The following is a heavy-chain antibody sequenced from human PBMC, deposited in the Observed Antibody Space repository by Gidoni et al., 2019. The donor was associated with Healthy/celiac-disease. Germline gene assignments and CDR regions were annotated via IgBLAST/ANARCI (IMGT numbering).Heavy chain of an antibody. CDR2: IIHILGIA. CDR1: GGTFSSYA. V-gene: IGHV1-69*09. D-gene: IGHD4-17*01. Sequence: QVQLVQSGAEVKKPGSSVKVSCQASGGTFSSYAISWVRQAPGQWLEWMGRIIHILGIANYAQKFQGRVTITADKSTSTAYMELSSLRSEDTAVYYCVGDYVNSDHYFDYWGQGTLVTVSS. CDR3: VGDYVNSDHYFDY. J-gene: IGHJ4*02.